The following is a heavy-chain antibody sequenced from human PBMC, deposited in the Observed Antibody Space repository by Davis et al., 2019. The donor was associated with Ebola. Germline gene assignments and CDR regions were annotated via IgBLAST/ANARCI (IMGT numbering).Heavy chain of an antibody. J-gene: IGHJ4*02. CDR2: ISSSSSTI. CDR3: AKEAYYYDSSGYYSHFDY. D-gene: IGHD3-22*01. V-gene: IGHV3-48*04. CDR1: GFTFSSYS. Sequence: GGSLRLSCAASGFTFSSYSMNWVRQAPGKGLEWVSYISSSSSTIYYADSVKGRFTISRDNAKNSLYLQMNSLRAEDTAVYYCAKEAYYYDSSGYYSHFDYWGQGTLVTVSS.